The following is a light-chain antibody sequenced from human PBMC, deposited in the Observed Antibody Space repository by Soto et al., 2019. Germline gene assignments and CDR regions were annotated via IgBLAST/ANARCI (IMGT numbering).Light chain of an antibody. J-gene: IGLJ1*01. Sequence: QSALTQPHSASGTAGQVVTISCSGGDSNIGSNSVYWYQHLPRMAPKLLIYYNNQRPSGVPDRFSGSRSGTSTSLAIVGLRSEDEAVYYCVARDLHPCDCVFG. CDR2: YNN. CDR3: VARDLHPCDCV. V-gene: IGLV1-47*02. CDR1: DSNIGSNS.